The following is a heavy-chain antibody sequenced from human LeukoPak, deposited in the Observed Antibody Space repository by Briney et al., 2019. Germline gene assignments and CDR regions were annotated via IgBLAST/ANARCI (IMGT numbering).Heavy chain of an antibody. D-gene: IGHD2-15*01. CDR1: GYTFTSYD. CDR2: MNPNSGNT. CDR3: ARGSEYCCGGSCYWGYYYYYYMDV. J-gene: IGHJ6*03. V-gene: IGHV1-8*01. Sequence: GASVKVSCKASGYTFTSYDINWVRQATGQGLEWMGWMNPNSGNTGYAQKFQGRVTMTRNTSISTAYMELSSLRSEDTAVYYCARGSEYCCGGSCYWGYYYYYYMDVWGKGTTVTISS.